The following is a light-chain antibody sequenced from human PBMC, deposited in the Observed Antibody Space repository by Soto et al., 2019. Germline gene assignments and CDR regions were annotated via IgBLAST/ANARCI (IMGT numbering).Light chain of an antibody. J-gene: IGKJ2*01. Sequence: SPCAVSLKPGGRATLSCRASQSVSSSLAWYQQNPGQAPRLLVYGASTRATGIPARFSGSGSGTEFTLTISGLQSEDFAVYYGQQDQTWPPWPFGHG. CDR1: QSVSSS. CDR3: QQDQTWPPWP. CDR2: GAS. V-gene: IGKV3-15*01.